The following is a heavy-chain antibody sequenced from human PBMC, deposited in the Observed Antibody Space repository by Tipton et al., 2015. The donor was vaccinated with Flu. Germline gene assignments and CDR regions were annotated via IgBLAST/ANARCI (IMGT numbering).Heavy chain of an antibody. Sequence: SLRLSCKASEFTFSGYWMSWVRQAPGKGLEWVANINQDASEIDYLDSVKGRFTVSRDNAKNSLYLQINSLRDEDTAVYYCARLRGGYDFDYWGQGTLVTVSS. CDR3: ARLRGGYDFDY. J-gene: IGHJ4*02. D-gene: IGHD5-12*01. CDR2: INQDASEI. CDR1: EFTFSGYW. V-gene: IGHV3-7*01.